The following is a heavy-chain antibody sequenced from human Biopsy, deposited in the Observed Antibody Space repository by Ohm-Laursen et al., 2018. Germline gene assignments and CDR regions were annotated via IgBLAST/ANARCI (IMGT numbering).Heavy chain of an antibody. Sequence: SDTLSLTWPVSGDSITTYYWNWIRQAPGKGLEWIGNIYYRGNTNYSPSLKSRVTISLDTSKNQFSLKLNSVTATDTAVYYCARRLPLRGYAFDVWGQGTLVTVSS. CDR3: ARRLPLRGYAFDV. V-gene: IGHV4-59*08. CDR1: GDSITTYY. D-gene: IGHD3-10*01. J-gene: IGHJ3*01. CDR2: IYYRGNT.